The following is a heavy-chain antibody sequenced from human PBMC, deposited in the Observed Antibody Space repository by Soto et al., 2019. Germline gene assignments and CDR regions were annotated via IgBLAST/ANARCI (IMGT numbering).Heavy chain of an antibody. CDR2: INRDGSAE. D-gene: IGHD2-2*01. J-gene: IGHJ5*02. Sequence: EAQLVESGGDLVQPGGSRRLSCAASGFNFSGYWMSLVRQATGTGLEWVASINRDGSAEHYVASVTGRFTISRDNAKNSVYLQMKSLRVNDTSVYYCARYPGPRPDAIGGLGCFDPWGQGTLVTVSS. CDR3: ARYPGPRPDAIGGLGCFDP. V-gene: IGHV3-7*03. CDR1: GFNFSGYW.